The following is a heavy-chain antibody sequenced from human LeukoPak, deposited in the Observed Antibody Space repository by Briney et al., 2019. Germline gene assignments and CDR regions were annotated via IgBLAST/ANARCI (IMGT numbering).Heavy chain of an antibody. Sequence: SETLSLTCTVSGGSISSSSYYWGWIRQPPGKGLEWIGSIYYSGSTYYNPSLKSRVTISVDTSKNQFSLKLSSVTAADTAVYYCARGARLERSKLDIWGQGTMVTVSS. J-gene: IGHJ3*02. CDR1: GGSISSSSYY. D-gene: IGHD1-1*01. CDR3: ARGARLERSKLDI. V-gene: IGHV4-39*01. CDR2: IYYSGST.